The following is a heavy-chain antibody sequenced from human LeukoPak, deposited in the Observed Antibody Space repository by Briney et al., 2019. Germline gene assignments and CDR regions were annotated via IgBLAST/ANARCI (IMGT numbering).Heavy chain of an antibody. D-gene: IGHD6-6*01. CDR2: IYYSGST. V-gene: IGHV4-59*01. CDR3: ARLGVASSSSGDDY. Sequence: SETLSLTCTVSGGSISSYYWSWIRQPPGKRLEWIGYIYYSGSTNYNPSLKSRVTISVDTSKNQFSLKLSSVTAADTAVYYCARLGVASSSSGDDYWGQGTLVTVSS. J-gene: IGHJ4*02. CDR1: GGSISSYY.